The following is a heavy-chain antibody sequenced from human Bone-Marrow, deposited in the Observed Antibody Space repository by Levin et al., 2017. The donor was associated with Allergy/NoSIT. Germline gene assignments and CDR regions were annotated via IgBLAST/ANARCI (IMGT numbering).Heavy chain of an antibody. CDR2: IDTSSGKP. D-gene: IGHD2-15*01. J-gene: IGHJ6*02. CDR1: GYIFFNYG. Sequence: GESLKISCKGSGYIFFNYGLNWVRQAPGQGLEWMGWIDTSSGKPTYAQDFTGRFVFSLDSSVTTAYLQISDLKAEDTGIYYCARVTDIGRYNYGLDVWGHGTTVTVSS. CDR3: ARVTDIGRYNYGLDV. V-gene: IGHV7-4-1*02.